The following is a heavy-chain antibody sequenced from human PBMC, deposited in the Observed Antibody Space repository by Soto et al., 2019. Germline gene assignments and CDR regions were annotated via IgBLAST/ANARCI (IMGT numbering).Heavy chain of an antibody. J-gene: IGHJ4*02. CDR2: IRSKAYGGTT. CDR3: TTGVRFLEWLSYNYFDY. V-gene: IGHV3-49*03. D-gene: IGHD3-3*01. CDR1: GFTFGDYA. Sequence: PGGSLRLSCTASGFTFGDYAMSWFRQAPGKGLEWVGFIRSKAYGGTTEYAASVKGRFTISRDDSKSIAYLQMNSLKTEDTAVYYCTTGVRFLEWLSYNYFDYWGQGTLVTVSS.